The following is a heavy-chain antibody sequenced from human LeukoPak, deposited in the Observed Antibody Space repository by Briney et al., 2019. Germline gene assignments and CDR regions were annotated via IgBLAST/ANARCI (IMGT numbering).Heavy chain of an antibody. CDR2: IYYSGNT. CDR3: ARNSVFNAFDI. J-gene: IGHJ3*02. D-gene: IGHD2-21*01. V-gene: IGHV4-28*06. CDR1: GYSISSGNW. Sequence: TSETLSLTCGVSGYSISSGNWWGWIRQPPGKGLEWIGYIYYSGNTNYNPSLKSRVTMSVDTSKNQFSLKLSSVTALDTAVYYCARNSVFNAFDIWGQGTMVTVSS.